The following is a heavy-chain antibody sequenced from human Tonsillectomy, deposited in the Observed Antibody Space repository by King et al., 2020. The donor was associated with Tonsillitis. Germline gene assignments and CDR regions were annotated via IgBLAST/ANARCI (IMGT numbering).Heavy chain of an antibody. J-gene: IGHJ4*02. CDR1: GFTFSSYS. D-gene: IGHD3-3*01. V-gene: IGHV3-48*01. CDR2: ITGDGSII. CDR3: ARAEHYDFWSGYSSVDY. Sequence: VQLVESGGGLVQPGGSLRLSCAASGFTFSSYSMSWVRQTPGKGLEWVSYITGDGSIIYYADSVKGRFTISRVNAQNSLYLQMNSLRAEDTAMYYCARAEHYDFWSGYSSVDYWGQGTLVTVSS.